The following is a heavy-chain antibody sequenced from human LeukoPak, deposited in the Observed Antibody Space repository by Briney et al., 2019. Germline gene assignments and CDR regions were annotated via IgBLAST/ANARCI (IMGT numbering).Heavy chain of an antibody. CDR3: ARDHSPGWFDP. Sequence: PGGSLRLSCAASGFTFSSYWMSWVRQAPGKGLEWVANIKQDGSEKYYVDSVKGRFTISRDNAKNTVYLQMNSLRAEDTALYYCARDHSPGWFDPWGQGALVTVSS. CDR1: GFTFSSYW. J-gene: IGHJ5*02. CDR2: IKQDGSEK. V-gene: IGHV3-7*01.